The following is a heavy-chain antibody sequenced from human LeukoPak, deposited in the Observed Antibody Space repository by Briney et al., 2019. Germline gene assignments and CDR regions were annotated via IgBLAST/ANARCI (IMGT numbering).Heavy chain of an antibody. J-gene: IGHJ4*02. Sequence: GGSLRLSCEASGFTFTTYSMTWVRQAPGKGLEGVSIISSGSSAIFSADALKGRFTISRDDAKNLLYLDMNSLRAEDTAVYYCARGHTAVTRHFDFWGQGTLVTVSS. CDR1: GFTFTTYS. V-gene: IGHV3-21*01. D-gene: IGHD4-17*01. CDR2: ISSGSSAI. CDR3: ARGHTAVTRHFDF.